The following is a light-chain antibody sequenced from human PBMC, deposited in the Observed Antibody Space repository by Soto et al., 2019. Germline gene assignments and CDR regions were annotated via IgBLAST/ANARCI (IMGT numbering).Light chain of an antibody. J-gene: IGKJ1*01. CDR2: NVS. V-gene: IGKV2-30*02. CDR3: MQNTHWPRT. CDR1: QALIHSDGNNY. Sequence: DFVLTQSPLCLRVTLGQPASISCRSSQALIHSDGNNYFNWFQQGPGQSQXGLIYNVSDRDSGVPDRFSGSGSGTDFTLKISRVEAEDVGIYYCMQNTHWPRTFGPGTKV.